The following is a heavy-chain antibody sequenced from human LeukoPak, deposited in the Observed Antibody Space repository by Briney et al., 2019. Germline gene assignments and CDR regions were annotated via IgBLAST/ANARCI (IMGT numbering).Heavy chain of an antibody. CDR1: GFTFSSYA. Sequence: GGSLRLSCAASGFTFSSYAMSWVRQAPGKGLEWVSAISGSGGSTYCADSVKGRFTISRDNAKNSLYLQMNSLRAEDTALYYCARDRCSGGRCYSLSVGHMDVWGKGTTVTVSS. J-gene: IGHJ6*03. CDR3: ARDRCSGGRCYSLSVGHMDV. D-gene: IGHD2-15*01. V-gene: IGHV3-23*01. CDR2: ISGSGGST.